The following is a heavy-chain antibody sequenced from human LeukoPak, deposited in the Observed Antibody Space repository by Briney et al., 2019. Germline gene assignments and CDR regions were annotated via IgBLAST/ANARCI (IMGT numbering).Heavy chain of an antibody. CDR3: ARGGNWNDTPSYYYCYGMDV. V-gene: IGHV4-59*01. D-gene: IGHD1-1*01. CDR2: IYYSGST. CDR1: GGSISSYY. J-gene: IGHJ6*02. Sequence: SETLSLTCSVSGGSISSYYWSWIRQPPGKGLEWIGYIYYSGSTNYNPSLKSRVTISVDTSKNQFSLKLSSVTAAATAVYYCARGGNWNDTPSYYYCYGMDVWGQGTTVTVSS.